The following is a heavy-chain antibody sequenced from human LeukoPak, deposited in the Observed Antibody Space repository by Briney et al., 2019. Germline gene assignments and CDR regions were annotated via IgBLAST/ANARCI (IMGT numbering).Heavy chain of an antibody. Sequence: GGSLRLSCAASGFTFSNYAMSWVRQTPGKGLEWVSAITGGGHTTYYADSVKGRFTISRDNSKNTLYLQMNSLRAEDTAVFYCARVASGGYFDYWGQGTLVTVSS. CDR3: ARVASGGYFDY. D-gene: IGHD2-8*02. V-gene: IGHV3-23*01. J-gene: IGHJ4*02. CDR1: GFTFSNYA. CDR2: ITGGGHTT.